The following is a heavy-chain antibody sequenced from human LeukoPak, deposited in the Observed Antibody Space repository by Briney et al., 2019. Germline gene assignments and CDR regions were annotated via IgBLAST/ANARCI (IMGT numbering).Heavy chain of an antibody. CDR3: ARRRYSGSRRHFDY. Sequence: PSETLSLTCTVSGGSVSSENYYWSWIRQPPGKGLEWIAYIYYTGSTNYNSSLKSRVTISIDTSKIQFSLTLTSVTAADTAVYYCARRRYSGSRRHFDYWGQGTLVTVSS. CDR1: GGSVSSENYY. V-gene: IGHV4-61*01. D-gene: IGHD5-12*01. J-gene: IGHJ4*02. CDR2: IYYTGST.